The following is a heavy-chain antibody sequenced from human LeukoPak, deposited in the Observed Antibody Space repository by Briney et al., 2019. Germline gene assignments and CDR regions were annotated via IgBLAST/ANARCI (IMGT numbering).Heavy chain of an antibody. J-gene: IGHJ4*02. V-gene: IGHV4-30-2*01. CDR3: ARGRITIFGVVTSPFDY. D-gene: IGHD3-3*01. CDR2: IYHSGST. CDR1: GGSISSGGYS. Sequence: PSETLSLTCAVSGGSISSGGYSWSWLRQPPGKGLEWIGYIYHSGSTYYNPSLKSRVTISVDRSKNQFSLKLSSVTAADTAVYYCARGRITIFGVVTSPFDYWGQGTLVTVSS.